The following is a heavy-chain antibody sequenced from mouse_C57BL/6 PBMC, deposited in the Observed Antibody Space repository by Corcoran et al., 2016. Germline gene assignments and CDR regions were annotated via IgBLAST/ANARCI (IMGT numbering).Heavy chain of an antibody. CDR2: INTYSGVP. CDR3: ARRLTGYFDY. J-gene: IGHJ2*01. Sequence: QIQLVQSGPELKKPGETVKISCKASGYTFTTYGMSWVKQAPGKGLKWMGWINTYSGVPTYADDFKGRFAFSLETSASTAYLQINNLKNEDTATYFCARRLTGYFDYWGQGTTPTVSS. CDR1: GYTFTTYG. D-gene: IGHD4-1*01. V-gene: IGHV9-3*01.